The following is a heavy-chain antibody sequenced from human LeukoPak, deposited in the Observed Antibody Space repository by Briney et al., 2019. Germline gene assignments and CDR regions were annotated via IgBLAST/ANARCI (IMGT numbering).Heavy chain of an antibody. Sequence: PGGSLRLSCAASGFTFSSYAMSWVRQAPGKGLEWVSAISGSGGSTYYADSVKGRYTISRDNSKNTLYLQMNSLRAEDTAVYYCAKDCPDSGGSCYFSYWGQGTLVTVSS. V-gene: IGHV3-23*01. CDR1: GFTFSSYA. CDR3: AKDCPDSGGSCYFSY. CDR2: ISGSGGST. J-gene: IGHJ4*02. D-gene: IGHD2-15*01.